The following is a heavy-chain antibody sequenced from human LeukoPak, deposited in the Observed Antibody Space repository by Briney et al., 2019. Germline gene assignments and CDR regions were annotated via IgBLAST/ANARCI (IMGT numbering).Heavy chain of an antibody. V-gene: IGHV4-61*02. CDR1: GGSISSGSYY. CDR2: IYSSGST. J-gene: IGHJ5*02. D-gene: IGHD3-10*01. CDR3: AREGLKMVRGVIPKEAWGWFDP. Sequence: SETLSLTCTVSGGSISSGSYYWNWIRQPAGKGLEWIGRIYSSGSTNYNPSLKSRVTISVDTSKNQFSLKLNSVTAADTAVYYCAREGLKMVRGVIPKEAWGWFDPWGQGTLVTVSS.